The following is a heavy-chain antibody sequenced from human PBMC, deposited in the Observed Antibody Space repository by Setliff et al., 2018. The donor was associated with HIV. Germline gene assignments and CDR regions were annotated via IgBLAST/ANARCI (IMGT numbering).Heavy chain of an antibody. V-gene: IGHV4-30-2*01. CDR1: GGSIGSGGYS. D-gene: IGHD1-26*01. J-gene: IGHJ4*02. CDR3: ARHPWEESYRNYKFDS. CDR2: IYHVGGT. Sequence: PSETLSLTCAVYGGSIGSGGYSWSWIRQPPGRGLEWVGYIYHVGGTYYNPSLRSRVTISVDRSKNLFSLKLTSVTAADTAVYYCARHPWEESYRNYKFDSWGQGILVTVSS.